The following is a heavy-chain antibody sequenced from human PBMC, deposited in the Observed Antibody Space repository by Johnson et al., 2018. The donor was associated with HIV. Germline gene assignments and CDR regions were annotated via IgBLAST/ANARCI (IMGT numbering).Heavy chain of an antibody. Sequence: VQLVESGGGVVQPGRSLRLSCAASGFTFSSFAMHWVRQAPGKGLQWVAVMSFDETNSYDSDSVDVKGRFTISRDNSKNTLYLQMGSLRAEDTAVYYCVSSGCQRCAFDIWGQGTMVTVSS. CDR3: VSSGCQRCAFDI. J-gene: IGHJ3*02. CDR2: MSFDETNS. CDR1: GFTFSSFA. V-gene: IGHV3-30-3*01. D-gene: IGHD6-19*01.